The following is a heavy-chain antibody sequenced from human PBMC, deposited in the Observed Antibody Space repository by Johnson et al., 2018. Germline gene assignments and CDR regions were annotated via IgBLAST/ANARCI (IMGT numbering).Heavy chain of an antibody. V-gene: IGHV3-30*18. J-gene: IGHJ6*02. D-gene: IGHD1-26*01. CDR1: GFTFSTCG. Sequence: QVQLVQSGGGVVKPGRSLRLSCAASGFTFSTCGMHWVRQAPGKGLEGVAVIAYDGSNKYYADSVKGRFTISRDNSKNTLYLQMNTPRAEDTAMYYCAKDVGPSVTYYYYGMDIWGQGTTVTVSS. CDR2: IAYDGSNK. CDR3: AKDVGPSVTYYYYGMDI.